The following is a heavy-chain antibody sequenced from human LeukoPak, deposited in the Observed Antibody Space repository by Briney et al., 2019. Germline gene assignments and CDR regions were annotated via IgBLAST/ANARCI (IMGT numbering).Heavy chain of an antibody. J-gene: IGHJ4*02. CDR2: ISYDGSNK. CDR3: ARGHSSWYFE. V-gene: IGHV3-30*04. CDR1: GFTFSSYA. D-gene: IGHD6-13*01. Sequence: GGSLRLSCAASGFTFSSYAMHWVRQAPGKGLEWVAVISYDGSNKYYADSVKGRFTISRDNSKNTLYLQMNSLRAEDTAVYYCARGHSSWYFEGGQGTLVTVSS.